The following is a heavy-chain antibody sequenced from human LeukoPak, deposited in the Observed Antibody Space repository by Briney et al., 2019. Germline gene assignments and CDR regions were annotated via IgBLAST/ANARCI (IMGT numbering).Heavy chain of an antibody. CDR2: ISGSGGST. J-gene: IGHJ5*02. V-gene: IGHV3-23*01. D-gene: IGHD6-6*01. CDR1: GFTFSSYG. CDR3: ATDMRGGSSSSPA. Sequence: PGGTLRLSCAASGFTFSSYGMSWVRQAPGKGLEWVSAISGSGGSTYYADSVKGRFTISRDNFKNTLYLQMNSLRVQDTAVYYCATDMRGGSSSSPAWGQGTLVTVSS.